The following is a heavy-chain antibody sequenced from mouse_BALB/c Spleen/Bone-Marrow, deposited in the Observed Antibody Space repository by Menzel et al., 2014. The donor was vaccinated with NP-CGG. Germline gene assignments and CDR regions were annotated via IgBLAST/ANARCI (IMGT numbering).Heavy chain of an antibody. CDR3: AMIMTGAWFAY. D-gene: IGHD2-4*01. Sequence: EVKLEESGAELVKPGASVKLSCTASGFNIKDTYMHWVKQRPEQGLEWIGRIDPANGNTKYDPKFQGKATITADTSSNTAYLQLSSLTSEDTAVYYCAMIMTGAWFAYWGQGTLVTVSA. CDR2: IDPANGNT. V-gene: IGHV14-3*02. J-gene: IGHJ3*01. CDR1: GFNIKDTY.